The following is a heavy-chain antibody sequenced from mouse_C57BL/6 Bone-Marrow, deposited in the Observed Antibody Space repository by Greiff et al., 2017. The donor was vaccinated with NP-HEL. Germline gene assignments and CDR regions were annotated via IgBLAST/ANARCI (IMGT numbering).Heavy chain of an antibody. V-gene: IGHV1-64*01. CDR3: ARWGLRLYAMDY. J-gene: IGHJ4*01. D-gene: IGHD1-2*01. CDR2: IHPNSGST. Sequence: QVHVKQSGAELVKPGASVKLSCKASGYTFTSYWMHWVKQRPGQGLEWIGMIHPNSGSTNYNEKFKSKATLTVDKSSSTAYMQLSSLTSEDSAVYYCARWGLRLYAMDYWGQGTSVTVSS. CDR1: GYTFTSYW.